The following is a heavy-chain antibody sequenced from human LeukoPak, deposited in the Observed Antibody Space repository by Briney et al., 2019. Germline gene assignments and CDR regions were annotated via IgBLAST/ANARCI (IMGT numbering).Heavy chain of an antibody. CDR2: IYYSGST. D-gene: IGHD4-11*01. V-gene: IGHV4-59*01. J-gene: IGHJ5*02. Sequence: PSETLSLTCTVSGGSISSYYWSWIRQPPGKGLEWIGYIYYSGSTNYNPSLKSRVTISVDTSKNQFSLKLSSVTAADTAVYYCARTLSAVTRSGWFDPWGQGTLVTVSS. CDR3: ARTLSAVTRSGWFDP. CDR1: GGSISSYY.